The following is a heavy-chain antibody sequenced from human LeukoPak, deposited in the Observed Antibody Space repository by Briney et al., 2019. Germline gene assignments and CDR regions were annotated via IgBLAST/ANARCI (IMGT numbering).Heavy chain of an antibody. CDR2: ISGSGGST. CDR1: GFTFSSYA. V-gene: IGHV3-23*01. Sequence: GGSLRLSCAASGFTFSSYAMSWVRQAPGKGLEWVSAISGSGGSTYYADSVKGRFTISRDNSKNTLYLQMNSLRAEDTAVYYCARGDSLSPKGTPIDLWGQGALVTVSS. J-gene: IGHJ4*02. D-gene: IGHD1/OR15-1a*01. CDR3: ARGDSLSPKGTPIDL.